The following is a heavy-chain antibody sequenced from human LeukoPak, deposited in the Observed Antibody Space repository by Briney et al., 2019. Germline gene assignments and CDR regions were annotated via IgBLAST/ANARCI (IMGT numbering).Heavy chain of an antibody. CDR3: ARDPYCSGGSCYDY. Sequence: ASVKVSCKASGYTFTGYYMHWVRQAPGQGLEWMGRINPNSGCTNYAQKFQGRVTMTRDTSISTAYMELSRLRSDDTAVYYCARDPYCSGGSCYDYWGQGTLVTVSS. CDR1: GYTFTGYY. CDR2: INPNSGCT. J-gene: IGHJ4*02. V-gene: IGHV1-2*06. D-gene: IGHD2-15*01.